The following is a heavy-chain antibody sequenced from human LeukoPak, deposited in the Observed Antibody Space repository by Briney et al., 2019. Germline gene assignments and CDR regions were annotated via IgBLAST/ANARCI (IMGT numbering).Heavy chain of an antibody. D-gene: IGHD1-26*01. CDR3: TADLSSGRLFDY. Sequence: PGESLRLSCAASGFTFSYAWMSWVRQTPGKGLEWVGRIKSKRDGGTTDSAAPVKGRFTISRDDSRNTVYLQMNSRKTEDTAGYYCTADLSSGRLFDYWGQGTLVTVSS. CDR1: GFTFSYAW. CDR2: IKSKRDGGTT. J-gene: IGHJ4*02. V-gene: IGHV3-15*01.